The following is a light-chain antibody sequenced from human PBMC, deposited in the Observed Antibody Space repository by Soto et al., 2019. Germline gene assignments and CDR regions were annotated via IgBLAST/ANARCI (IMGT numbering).Light chain of an antibody. V-gene: IGKV3-11*01. CDR3: QQRSNWPPLMYT. J-gene: IGKJ2*01. CDR1: QSVSSY. Sequence: EIVLTQSPATLSLSPGERATLSCRAGQSVSSYLAWYQQKPGQAPRLLIYDASNRATGIPARFSGSGSGTDFTLTISSLEPEDFAVYYCQQRSNWPPLMYTFGQGTKLEIK. CDR2: DAS.